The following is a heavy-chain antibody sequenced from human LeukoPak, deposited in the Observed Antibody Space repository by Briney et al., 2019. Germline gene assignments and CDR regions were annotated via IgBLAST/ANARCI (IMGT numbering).Heavy chain of an antibody. CDR3: AREDPGSYLDY. CDR1: GGSISSSSYY. Sequence: PSETLSLTCTVSGGSISSSSYYWGWIRQPPGKGLEWIGSIYYSGSTYYNPSLKSRVTISVDTSKNQFSLKLSSVTAADTAVYYCAREDPGSYLDYWGQGTLVTVPS. V-gene: IGHV4-39*07. D-gene: IGHD1-26*01. J-gene: IGHJ4*02. CDR2: IYYSGST.